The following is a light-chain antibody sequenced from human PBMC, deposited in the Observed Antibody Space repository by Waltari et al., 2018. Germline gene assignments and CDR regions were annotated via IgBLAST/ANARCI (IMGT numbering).Light chain of an antibody. CDR3: QHRSNWPLN. Sequence: EIVLTPSPATLSLSPGEGATLSCSASQNVGNYLAWYQQKLGQAPRLLSYDTSNRATGIPARFSGSGSGTDFTLSISGLEPEDFAVYYCQHRSNWPLNFGGGTKVEIK. CDR1: QNVGNY. J-gene: IGKJ4*01. CDR2: DTS. V-gene: IGKV3-11*01.